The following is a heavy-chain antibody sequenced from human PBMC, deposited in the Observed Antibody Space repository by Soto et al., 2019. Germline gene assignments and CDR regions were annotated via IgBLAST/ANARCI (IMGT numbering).Heavy chain of an antibody. J-gene: IGHJ4*02. CDR3: TTGLSNGYYNFDY. CDR1: GFTFSNAW. D-gene: IGHD3-22*01. V-gene: IGHV3-15*01. CDR2: IKGEADGGTT. Sequence: GSLRLSCAASGFTFSNAWMSWVRQAPGKGLEWVGRIKGEADGGTTDYAVPVKGRITISRDHSKDTLYLQMNSLKTEDTAVYYCTTGLSNGYYNFDYWGQGTPVTVSS.